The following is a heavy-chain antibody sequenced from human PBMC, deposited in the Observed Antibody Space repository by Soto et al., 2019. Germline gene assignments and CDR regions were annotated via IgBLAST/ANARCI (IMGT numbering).Heavy chain of an antibody. CDR2: IIPLFGTA. D-gene: IGHD3-22*01. CDR3: ARGVHLDSGGYYYFY. CDR1: GGTFSRYA. Sequence: SVKVSCKASGGTFSRYAISWVRQAPGQGLKWMGGIIPLFGTANYAQRFQGRVRITADESTTTAYMELRGLRSEDTAVYYCARGVHLDSGGYYYFYWGQGTLVTVSS. V-gene: IGHV1-69*13. J-gene: IGHJ4*02.